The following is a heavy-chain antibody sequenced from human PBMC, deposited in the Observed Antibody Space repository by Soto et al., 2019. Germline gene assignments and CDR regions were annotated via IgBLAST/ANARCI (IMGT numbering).Heavy chain of an antibody. J-gene: IGHJ6*03. CDR3: ARRARPDFYYMDV. CDR2: ISSNGVGT. V-gene: IGHV3-64*01. CDR1: GFTLSGDA. Sequence: PGGSLRLSCAASGFTLSGDAMDWVRLAPGKGLEYVSGISSNGVGTYYANSVQGRFTISRDNSKNTVYLQMGSLRPEDMAVYYCARRARPDFYYMDVWGKGTTVTVSS. D-gene: IGHD6-6*01.